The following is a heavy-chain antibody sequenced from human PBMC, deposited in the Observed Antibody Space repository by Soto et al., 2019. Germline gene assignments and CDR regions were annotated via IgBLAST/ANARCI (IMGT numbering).Heavy chain of an antibody. J-gene: IGHJ6*02. V-gene: IGHV1-46*01. Sequence: GASVKVSCKASGYTFIEYCMHWVRQAPGEGLEWMGIINPSGDSTTYAQKFQGRLTVTSDTSTSTVYMELSSLRSEDTAVYFCARDRVFGVDAMDVWGQGTTVTVS. D-gene: IGHD3-3*01. CDR1: GYTFIEYC. CDR3: ARDRVFGVDAMDV. CDR2: INPSGDST.